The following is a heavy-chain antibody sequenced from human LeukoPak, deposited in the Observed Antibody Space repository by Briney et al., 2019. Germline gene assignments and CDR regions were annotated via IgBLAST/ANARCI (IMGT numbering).Heavy chain of an antibody. D-gene: IGHD3-9*01. CDR2: IYYSGST. CDR3: ARGGYDILTGYPLYFDY. CDR1: GGSISSSSYY. J-gene: IGHJ4*02. V-gene: IGHV4-39*07. Sequence: PSETLSLTCTVSGGSISSSSYYWGWIRQPPGKGLEWIGSIYYSGSTYYNPSLKSRVTISVDTSKNQFSLKLSSVTAADTAVYYCARGGYDILTGYPLYFDYWGQGTLVTVSS.